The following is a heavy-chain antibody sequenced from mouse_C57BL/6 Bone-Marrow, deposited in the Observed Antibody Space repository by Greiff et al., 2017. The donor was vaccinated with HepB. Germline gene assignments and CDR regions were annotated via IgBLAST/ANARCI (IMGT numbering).Heavy chain of an antibody. Sequence: QVQLKESGPGLVAPSQSLSITCTVSGFSFTSYGVDWVRQPPGKGLEWLGVIWGGGSTNYNSALMSRLSISKDNSKSQVFLKMNSLQTDDTAMYYCAKHNVPRSSPFAYWGQGTLVTVSA. CDR1: GFSFTSYG. CDR2: IWGGGST. D-gene: IGHD1-1*01. CDR3: AKHNVPRSSPFAY. V-gene: IGHV2-9*01. J-gene: IGHJ3*01.